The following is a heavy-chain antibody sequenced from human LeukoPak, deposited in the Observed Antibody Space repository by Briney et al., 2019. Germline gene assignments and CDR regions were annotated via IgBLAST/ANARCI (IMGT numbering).Heavy chain of an antibody. V-gene: IGHV1-3*01. CDR2: INAGNGNT. J-gene: IGHJ4*02. Sequence: ASVKVSCKASGYTFTSYAMHWVRQAPGQRLDWMGWINAGNGNTKYSQKFQGRVTITRDTSASTAYMELSSLRSEDTAVYYCARVGVHSGSYLFDYWGQGTLVTVSS. D-gene: IGHD1-26*01. CDR1: GYTFTSYA. CDR3: ARVGVHSGSYLFDY.